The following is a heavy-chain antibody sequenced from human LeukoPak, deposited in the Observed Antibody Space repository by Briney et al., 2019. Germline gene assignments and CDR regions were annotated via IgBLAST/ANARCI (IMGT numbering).Heavy chain of an antibody. V-gene: IGHV1-69*13. J-gene: IGHJ3*02. D-gene: IGHD3-3*01. CDR1: GGTFSSYA. CDR3: ARSTGGKRITIFGVVDAFDI. CDR2: IIPIFGTA. Sequence: SVKVSCKASGGTFSSYAISWVRQAPGQGLEWMGGIIPIFGTANYAQKFQGRVTITADDSTSTAYMELSSLRSEDTAVYYCARSTGGKRITIFGVVDAFDIWGQGKMVTVSS.